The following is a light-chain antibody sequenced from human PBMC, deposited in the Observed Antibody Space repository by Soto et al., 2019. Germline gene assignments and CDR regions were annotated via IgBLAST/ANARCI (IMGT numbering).Light chain of an antibody. CDR1: NIGSET. J-gene: IGLJ1*01. CDR3: QVWHISSGHYV. V-gene: IGLV3-21*02. CDR2: DDS. Sequence: SYELTQPPSVSVAPGQTARITCGGNNIGSETVHWYHQKPGQAPVLVIFDDSDRPSGIPERFSGSNSGNMATLTISRVEAGDEADYYCQVWHISSGHYVFGPGTKVTVL.